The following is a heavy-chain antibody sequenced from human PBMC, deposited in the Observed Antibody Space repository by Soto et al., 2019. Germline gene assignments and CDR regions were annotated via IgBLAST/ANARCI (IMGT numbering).Heavy chain of an antibody. CDR1: EFTFSSYE. Sequence: GSLRLSCVASEFTFSSYEMNWVRQAPGKGLEWVSYISSSGTTIYYTDSVKGRFTISRDNAKKSLYLQMNSLRAEDTAVYYCARGGGYFDWLPLFPTDYWGQGTLVTVSS. J-gene: IGHJ4*01. CDR2: ISSSGTTI. D-gene: IGHD3-9*01. CDR3: ARGGGYFDWLPLFPTDY. V-gene: IGHV3-48*03.